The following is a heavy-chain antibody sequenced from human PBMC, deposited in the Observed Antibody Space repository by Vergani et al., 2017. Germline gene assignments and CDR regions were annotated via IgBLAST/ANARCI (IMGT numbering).Heavy chain of an antibody. D-gene: IGHD3-10*01. CDR3: ANPTGALWFGELSPIYYYYGMDV. CDR2: ISGSGGST. CDR1: GFTFSSYA. V-gene: IGHV3-23*01. Sequence: EVQLLESGGGLVQPGGSLRLSCAASGFTFSSYAMSWVRQAPGKGLEWVSAISGSGGSTYYADSVKGRFTISRDNSKNTLYLQMNSLRAEDTAVYYCANPTGALWFGELSPIYYYYGMDVWGQGTTVTVSS. J-gene: IGHJ6*02.